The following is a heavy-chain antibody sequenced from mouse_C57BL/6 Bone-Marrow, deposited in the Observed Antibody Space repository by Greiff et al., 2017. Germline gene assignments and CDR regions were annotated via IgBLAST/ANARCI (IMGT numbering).Heavy chain of an antibody. CDR3: ARVEFTTVVATDY. D-gene: IGHD1-1*01. CDR2: IHPNSGST. CDR1: GYTFTSYW. J-gene: IGHJ2*01. Sequence: VQLQQPGAELVKPGASVKLSCKASGYTFTSYWMHWVKQRPGQGLEWIGMIHPNSGSTNYNEKFKSKATLTVDKSSSTAYMQLSSLTSEDSAVYYCARVEFTTVVATDYWGQGTTLTVSS. V-gene: IGHV1-64*01.